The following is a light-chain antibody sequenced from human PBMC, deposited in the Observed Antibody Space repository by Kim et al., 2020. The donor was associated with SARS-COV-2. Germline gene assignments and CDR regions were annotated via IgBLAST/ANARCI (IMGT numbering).Light chain of an antibody. Sequence: ASVGDTVTITCRASQSISSYLNWYQQKPGKAPKLLIYTASSLQSGVPSRFSGSGSGTDFTLTISSLQPGDFATYYCQQDYSTSITFGQGTRLEIK. J-gene: IGKJ5*01. CDR1: QSISSY. CDR3: QQDYSTSIT. V-gene: IGKV1-39*01. CDR2: TAS.